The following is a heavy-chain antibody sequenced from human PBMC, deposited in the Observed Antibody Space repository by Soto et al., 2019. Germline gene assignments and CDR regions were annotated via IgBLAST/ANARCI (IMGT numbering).Heavy chain of an antibody. CDR3: ARDHGGSTWFVGVYYFFGMDV. J-gene: IGHJ6*02. D-gene: IGHD6-13*01. V-gene: IGHV3-23*01. CDR1: GFTFSSYA. CDR2: ISSSGGAT. Sequence: GGSLRLSCAASGFTFSSYAMSWVRQAPGKGLDWVSAISSSGGATYYADSVKGRFTVSRDNAKNTLYLQMNSLRDEDTAVYFCARDHGGSTWFVGVYYFFGMDVWGQGTAVTVSS.